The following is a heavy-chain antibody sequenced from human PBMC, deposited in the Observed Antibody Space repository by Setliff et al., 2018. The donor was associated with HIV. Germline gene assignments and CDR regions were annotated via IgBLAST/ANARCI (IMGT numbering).Heavy chain of an antibody. Sequence: SETLSLTCAVYGGSFSGYYWSWIRQPPGKGLEWIGEINHSGSTYYNPSLKSRVTISVDTSKNQFSLKLSSVTAADTAVYYCARHLRSYGAAIGYGMDVWGQGTTVTVSS. CDR3: ARHLRSYGAAIGYGMDV. CDR2: INHSGST. J-gene: IGHJ6*02. CDR1: GGSFSGYY. D-gene: IGHD5-18*01. V-gene: IGHV4-34*01.